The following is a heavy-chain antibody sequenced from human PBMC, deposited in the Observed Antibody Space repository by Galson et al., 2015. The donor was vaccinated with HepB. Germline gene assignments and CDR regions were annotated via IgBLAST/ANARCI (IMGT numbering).Heavy chain of an antibody. V-gene: IGHV3-33*08. CDR2: IWYDGSNK. D-gene: IGHD2-8*01. CDR3: ARETQLYTSPH. J-gene: IGHJ4*02. CDR1: GFTFSSYG. Sequence: SLRLSCAASGFTFSSYGMHWVRQAPGKGLEWVAVIWYDGSNKYYADSVKGRFTISRDNSKNTLYLQMNSLRAEDTAVYYCARETQLYTSPHWGQGTLVTVSS.